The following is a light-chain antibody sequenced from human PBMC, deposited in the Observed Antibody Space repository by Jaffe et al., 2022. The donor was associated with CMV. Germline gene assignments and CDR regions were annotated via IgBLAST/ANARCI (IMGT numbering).Light chain of an antibody. J-gene: IGKJ2*01. CDR3: MQGTHWPYT. Sequence: DVVMTQSPLSLPVTLGQPASISCKSSQSLVHSDGNTYLNWFHQRPGQCPRRLIYEVSDRDSGVPDRFSGSGSGTDFTLKISRVEAEDVGVYYCMQGTHWPYTFGQGTKLEFK. CDR2: EVS. V-gene: IGKV2-30*02. CDR1: QSLVHSDGNTY.